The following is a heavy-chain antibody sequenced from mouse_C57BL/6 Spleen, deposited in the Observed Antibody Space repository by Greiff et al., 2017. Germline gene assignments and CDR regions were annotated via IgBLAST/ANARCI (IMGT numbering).Heavy chain of an antibody. V-gene: IGHV1-18*01. CDR3: ARQGLPYYYAMDY. Sequence: VQLQQSGPELVKPGASVKIPCKASGYTFTDYNMDWVKQSHGKSLEWIGDINPNNGGTIYNQKFKGKDTLTVDKSSSTAYMELRSLTSEDTAVYYCARQGLPYYYAMDYWGQGTSVTVSS. D-gene: IGHD3-1*01. CDR1: GYTFTDYN. CDR2: INPNNGGT. J-gene: IGHJ4*01.